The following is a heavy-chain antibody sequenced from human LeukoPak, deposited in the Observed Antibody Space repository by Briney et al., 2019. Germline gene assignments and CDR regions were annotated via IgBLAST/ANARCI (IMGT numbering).Heavy chain of an antibody. J-gene: IGHJ4*02. Sequence: ASVTVSFTASGYTFTGYYMHWVRQAPGQGLEWMGRINPNSGGTNYAQKFQGRVTMTRDTSISTAYMELSRLRSDDTAVYYCAAAGIAAAGLKFYWGQGTLVTVSS. D-gene: IGHD6-13*01. CDR1: GYTFTGYY. CDR2: INPNSGGT. V-gene: IGHV1-2*06. CDR3: AAAGIAAAGLKFY.